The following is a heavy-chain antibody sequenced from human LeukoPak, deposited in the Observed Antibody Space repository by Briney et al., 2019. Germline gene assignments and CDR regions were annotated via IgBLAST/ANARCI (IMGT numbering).Heavy chain of an antibody. Sequence: ASVKVSCKVSGYTLTELSMHWVRQAPGKGLEWMGGFDPEDGETIYAQKFQGRVTITADKSTSTAYMELSRLRSDDTAVYYCARVFQKQLSDYWGQGSLVTVSS. V-gene: IGHV1-24*01. CDR3: ARVFQKQLSDY. CDR1: GYTLTELS. D-gene: IGHD6-13*01. J-gene: IGHJ4*02. CDR2: FDPEDGET.